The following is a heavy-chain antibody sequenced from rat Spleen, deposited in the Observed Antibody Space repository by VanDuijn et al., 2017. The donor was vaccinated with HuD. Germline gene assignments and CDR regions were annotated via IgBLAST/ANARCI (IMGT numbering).Heavy chain of an antibody. CDR2: MWTGGGT. CDR3: ARADVAAISTDGI. Sequence: EVQLKESGPGLVQPSQTLSLTCSVSGFSLTDYSVHWVRQPPGKGLEWVGVMWTGGGTAYNSALKSRLSISRDTSKSQVFLKLDSLQPEDIGTYYCARADVAAISTDGIWGQGIMVTVSS. V-gene: IGHV2S63*01. D-gene: IGHD1-2*01. CDR1: GFSLTDYS. J-gene: IGHJ2*01.